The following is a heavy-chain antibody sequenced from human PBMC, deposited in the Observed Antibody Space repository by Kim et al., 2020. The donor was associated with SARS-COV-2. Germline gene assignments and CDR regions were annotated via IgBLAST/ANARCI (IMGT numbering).Heavy chain of an antibody. CDR1: GGSFSGYY. V-gene: IGHV4-34*01. J-gene: IGHJ4*02. D-gene: IGHD3-9*01. CDR3: ARGYFDWLLGPLYFDY. Sequence: SETLSLTCAVYGGSFSGYYWSWIRQPPGKGLEWIGEINHSGSTNYNPSLKSRVTISVDTSKNQFSLKLSSVTAADTAVYYCARGYFDWLLGPLYFDYWGQGTLVTVSS. CDR2: INHSGST.